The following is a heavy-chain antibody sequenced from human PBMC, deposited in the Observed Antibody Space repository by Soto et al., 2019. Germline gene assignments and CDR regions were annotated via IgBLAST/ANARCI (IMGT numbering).Heavy chain of an antibody. D-gene: IGHD6-6*01. J-gene: IGHJ6*03. CDR3: ARQYSSSAYYYYYYMDV. V-gene: IGHV4-39*01. CDR1: GGSISSSSYY. CDR2: IYYSGST. Sequence: QLQLQESGPGLVKPSETLSLTCTVSGGSISSSSYYWGWIRQPPGKGLEWIGSIYYSGSTYYNPSRKSRVTISVDTSKNQFSLKLSSVTAADTAVYYCARQYSSSAYYYYYYMDVWGKGTTVTVSS.